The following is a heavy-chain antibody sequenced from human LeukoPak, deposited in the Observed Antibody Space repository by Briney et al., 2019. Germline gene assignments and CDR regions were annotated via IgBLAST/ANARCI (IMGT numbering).Heavy chain of an antibody. CDR3: ARDQYYYDSSGYYRFDY. V-gene: IGHV4-39*07. CDR1: GGSISSSTYY. Sequence: SETLSLTCTVSGGSISSSTYYWGWLRQPPGKGLEWIGTIYYSGSTYYNPSLKSRVTISVDTSKNQFSLKLSSVTAADTAVYYCARDQYYYDSSGYYRFDYWGQGTLVTVSS. D-gene: IGHD3-22*01. J-gene: IGHJ4*02. CDR2: IYYSGST.